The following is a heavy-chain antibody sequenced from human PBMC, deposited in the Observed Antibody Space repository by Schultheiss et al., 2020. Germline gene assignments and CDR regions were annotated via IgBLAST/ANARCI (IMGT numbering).Heavy chain of an antibody. V-gene: IGHV4-30-4*01. Sequence: SETLALTCTVSSGSISSGDYYWSWIRQPPGKGLEWIGYIYYSGSTYYNPSLKSRVTISVDTSKNQFSLKLSSVTAADTAVYYCASALDSGFDYWGQGTLVTVSS. D-gene: IGHD1-26*01. J-gene: IGHJ4*02. CDR3: ASALDSGFDY. CDR1: SGSISSGDYY. CDR2: IYYSGST.